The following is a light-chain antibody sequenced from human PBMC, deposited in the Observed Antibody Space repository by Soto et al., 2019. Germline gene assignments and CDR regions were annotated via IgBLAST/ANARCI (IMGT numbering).Light chain of an antibody. CDR1: HSVISRY. CDR3: HQYVRSPQT. V-gene: IGKV3-20*01. J-gene: IGKJ1*01. CDR2: AXS. Sequence: EIVLTQSPGTLPLSQGERATLAXRASHSVISRYLAWYQQGPRXPPTLXXYAXSSRATGVPDRFTGSGSGTAVTPTISRLEHAYVAVYYCHQYVRSPQTFGQGTKVDIK.